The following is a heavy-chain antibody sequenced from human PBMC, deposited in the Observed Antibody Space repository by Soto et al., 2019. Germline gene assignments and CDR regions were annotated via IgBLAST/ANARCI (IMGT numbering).Heavy chain of an antibody. Sequence: QVQLVQSGAEVKKPGASVKVSCKASGYTFTSYDINWVRQATGQGLEWMGWMNPNSGNTGNAQKCQGKHPMPTNTSISTAYLELSRLRSEDPAVYYWPRRALSSSSTFRYYYYGMSVWGQGTTVTVSS. CDR2: MNPNSGNT. CDR3: PRRALSSSSTFRYYYYGMSV. J-gene: IGHJ6*02. D-gene: IGHD6-6*01. CDR1: GYTFTSYD. V-gene: IGHV1-8*01.